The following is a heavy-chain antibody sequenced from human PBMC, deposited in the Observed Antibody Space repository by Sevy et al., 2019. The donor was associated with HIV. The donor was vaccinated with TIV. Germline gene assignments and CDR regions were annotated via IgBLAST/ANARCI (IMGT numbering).Heavy chain of an antibody. D-gene: IGHD3-22*01. Sequence: GESLKISCQGSGYSFTSHWIAWVRQMPGKGLEWMGIIYPDDSDTGYSPSFQGQVTFSADKSIFTAYLQWSSLKASDTAIYYCATSRSGYFDGSGYYIYWCQGTQVTVSS. V-gene: IGHV5-51*01. J-gene: IGHJ4*01. CDR2: IYPDDSDT. CDR3: ATSRSGYFDGSGYYIY. CDR1: GYSFTSHW.